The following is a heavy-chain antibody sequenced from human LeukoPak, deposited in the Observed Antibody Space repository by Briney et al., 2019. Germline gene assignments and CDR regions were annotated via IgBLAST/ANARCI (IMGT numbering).Heavy chain of an antibody. D-gene: IGHD6-13*01. CDR3: ARDSPDSSSWSIDYYYGMDV. Sequence: GGSLRLSCAASGFTVSSNYMSWVRQAPGKGLEWVSVIYSGGSTYYADSVKGRFTISRDNSKNTLYLQMNSLRAEDTAVYYCARDSPDSSSWSIDYYYGMDVWAKGPRSPSP. J-gene: IGHJ6*02. CDR1: GFTVSSNY. V-gene: IGHV3-53*01. CDR2: IYSGGST.